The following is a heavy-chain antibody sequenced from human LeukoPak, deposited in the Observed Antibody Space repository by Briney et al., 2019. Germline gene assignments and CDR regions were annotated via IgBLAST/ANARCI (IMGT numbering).Heavy chain of an antibody. D-gene: IGHD3-10*01. J-gene: IGHJ6*02. Sequence: GGSLRLSCAASGSTFSSYSMNWVRQAPGKGLEWVSSISSSSSYIYYADSVKGRFTISRDNAKNSLYLQMNSLRAEDTAVYYCAREAGYGSGSYYYYYGMDVWGQGTTVTVSS. CDR2: ISSSSSYI. CDR3: AREAGYGSGSYYYYYGMDV. CDR1: GSTFSSYS. V-gene: IGHV3-21*04.